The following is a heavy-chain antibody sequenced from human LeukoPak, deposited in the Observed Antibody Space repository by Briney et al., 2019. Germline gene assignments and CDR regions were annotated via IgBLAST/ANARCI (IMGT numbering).Heavy chain of an antibody. J-gene: IGHJ4*02. CDR1: GYSFTSYW. V-gene: IGHV5-51*01. D-gene: IGHD5-18*01. Sequence: GESPKISCKGSGYSFTSYWIGWVRQMPGKGLEWMGIIYPGDSDTRYSPSFQGQVTISADKSISIAYLQWSSLKASDTAMYYCARHVDTAMVNYFDYWGQGTLVTVSS. CDR2: IYPGDSDT. CDR3: ARHVDTAMVNYFDY.